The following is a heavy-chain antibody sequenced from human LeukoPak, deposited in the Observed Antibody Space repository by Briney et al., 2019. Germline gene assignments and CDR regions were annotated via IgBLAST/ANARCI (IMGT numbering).Heavy chain of an antibody. J-gene: IGHJ4*02. CDR2: IWYDGSNK. D-gene: IGHD4-17*01. CDR1: GFTFSSYG. Sequence: QPGRSLRLSCAASGFTFSSYGMHWVRQAPGKGLEWVAVIWYDGSNKYYADSVKGRFTISRDNSKNTLYLQMNSLRAGDTAVYYCAKGDDYGDYGGPFDYWGQGTLVTVSS. V-gene: IGHV3-33*06. CDR3: AKGDDYGDYGGPFDY.